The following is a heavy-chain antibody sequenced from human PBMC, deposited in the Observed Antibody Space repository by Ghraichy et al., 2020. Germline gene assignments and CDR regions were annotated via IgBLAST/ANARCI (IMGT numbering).Heavy chain of an antibody. CDR2: INHSGST. J-gene: IGHJ6*03. CDR1: GGSFSGYY. Sequence: SETLSLTCAVYGGSFSGYYWSWIRQPPGKGLEWIGEINHSGSTNYNPSLKSRVTISVDTSKNQFSLKLSSVTAADTAVYYCARRGIKNYYYYMDVWGKGTTVTVSS. V-gene: IGHV4-34*01. CDR3: ARRGIKNYYYYMDV. D-gene: IGHD2/OR15-2a*01.